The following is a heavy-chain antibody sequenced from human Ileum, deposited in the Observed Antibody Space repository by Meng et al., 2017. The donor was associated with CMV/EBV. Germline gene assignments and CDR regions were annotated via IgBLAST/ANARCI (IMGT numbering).Heavy chain of an antibody. CDR1: GFTFSSYA. V-gene: IGHV3-23*01. CDR2: ISGSGGST. Sequence: GESLKISCAASGFTFSSYAMSWVRQAPGKGLEWVSAISGSGGSTYYADSVKGRFTISRDNSKSTLYLQMNSLRAEDTAVYYCAKDQGQLERRVGGFRYYYYYGMDVWGQGTTVTVS. J-gene: IGHJ6*02. CDR3: AKDQGQLERRVGGFRYYYYYGMDV. D-gene: IGHD1-1*01.